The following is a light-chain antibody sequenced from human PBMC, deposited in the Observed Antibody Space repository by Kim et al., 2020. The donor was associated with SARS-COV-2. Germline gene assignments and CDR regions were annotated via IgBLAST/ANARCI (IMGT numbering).Light chain of an antibody. J-gene: IGKJ1*01. CDR2: SSS. CDR3: QQLGDSPMT. V-gene: IGKV3-20*01. Sequence: EVVLTQSPGTLSLSPGERATLSCRASQSVSGHFFSWYQQQRGQAPGLLIYSSSTTATGIPDRIGGSGSGTVFTLTINRLEHEDFVVYYCQQLGDSPMTFGQGTKVEIK. CDR1: QSVSGHF.